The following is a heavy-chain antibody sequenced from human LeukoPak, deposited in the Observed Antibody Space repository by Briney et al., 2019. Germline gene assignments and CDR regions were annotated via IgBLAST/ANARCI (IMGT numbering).Heavy chain of an antibody. D-gene: IGHD2-2*01. Sequence: GGSLRLSCTASGFTFGDYDMSWFRQAPGKGLEWVGFVRSKSYGGATDYAASVKGRFTISRDDPKSIAYLLMNSLEIEDTAVYYCTRLRQDCCRTSCYYYFYYYYMDVWGEGTTVTVSS. V-gene: IGHV3-49*03. CDR3: TRLRQDCCRTSCYYYFYYYYMDV. CDR1: GFTFGDYD. CDR2: VRSKSYGGAT. J-gene: IGHJ6*03.